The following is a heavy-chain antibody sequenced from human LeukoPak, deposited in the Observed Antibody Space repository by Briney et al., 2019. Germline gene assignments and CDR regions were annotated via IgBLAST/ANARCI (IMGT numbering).Heavy chain of an antibody. CDR2: VNHSGST. J-gene: IGHJ4*02. D-gene: IGHD1-26*01. CDR1: GGSFSGYY. CDR3: ARGEWEIGLFFDY. V-gene: IGHV4-34*01. Sequence: SETLSLTCAVYGGSFSGYYWSWIRQPPGKGLEWIGEVNHSGSTNYNPSLKSRVTISVDTSKNQFSLKLSSVTAADTAVYYCARGEWEIGLFFDYWGQGTLVTVSS.